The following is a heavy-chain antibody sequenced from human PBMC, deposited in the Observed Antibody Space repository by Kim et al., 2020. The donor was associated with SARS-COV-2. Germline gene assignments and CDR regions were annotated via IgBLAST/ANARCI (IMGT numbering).Heavy chain of an antibody. V-gene: IGHV1-2*02. CDR1: GYTFTGHI. J-gene: IGHJ3*01. Sequence: ASVKVSCKASGYTFTGHIVHWVRQAPGQGLEWLGCIYPANGDIHYAQKFRGRVTVSKDTSIDTTYMDLTGLTSDDTAIYYCTREGDGFDYWGQGTMVTVS. CDR2: IYPANGDI. CDR3: TREGDGFDY.